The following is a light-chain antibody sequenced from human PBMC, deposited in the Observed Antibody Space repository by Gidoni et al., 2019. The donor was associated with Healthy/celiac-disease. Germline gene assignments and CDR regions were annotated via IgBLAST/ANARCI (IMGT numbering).Light chain of an antibody. V-gene: IGKV2-28*01. CDR1: QSLLHSNGYNY. CDR3: MQALQTPLIT. J-gene: IGKJ4*01. CDR2: LGS. Sequence: DIVMTQSPLSLHVTPGEPASISCRSSQSLLHSNGYNYLDWYLQKPGQSPQLLIYLGSNRASGVPDRFSGSGSGTDFTLKISRVEAEDVGVYYCMQALQTPLITFGGGTKVEIK.